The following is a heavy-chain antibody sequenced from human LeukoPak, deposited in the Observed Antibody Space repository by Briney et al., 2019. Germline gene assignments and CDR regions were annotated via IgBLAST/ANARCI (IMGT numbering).Heavy chain of an antibody. J-gene: IGHJ3*02. CDR3: ARDLDIVVVPATMMDDGFDI. CDR1: GYTFTGYY. CDR2: INPNSGGT. D-gene: IGHD2-2*01. Sequence: ARVKVSCKASGYTFTGYYMHWVRQAPGQGLEWMGWINPNSGGTNYAQKFQGRVTMTRDTSISTAYMELSRLTFDDTAVYYCARDLDIVVVPATMMDDGFDIWGQGTMVTVSS. V-gene: IGHV1-2*02.